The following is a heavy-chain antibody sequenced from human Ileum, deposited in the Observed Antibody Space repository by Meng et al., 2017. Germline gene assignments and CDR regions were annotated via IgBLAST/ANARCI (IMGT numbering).Heavy chain of an antibody. Sequence: SETLSLTCAAYGGSFNNYFWNWIRQAPGKGLEWIGEITHTGNTNYNPSLKGRLSISLDTSNNHFSLRLSSVTAAGTAVYYCARGQYGGYNFFYFAYWGQGNPVTVSS. J-gene: IGHJ4*02. V-gene: IGHV4-34*01. CDR3: ARGQYGGYNFFYFAY. CDR1: GGSFNNYF. D-gene: IGHD5-12*01. CDR2: ITHTGNT.